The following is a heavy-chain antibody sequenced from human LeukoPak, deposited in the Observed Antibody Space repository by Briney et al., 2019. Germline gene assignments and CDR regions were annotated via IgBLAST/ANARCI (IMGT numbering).Heavy chain of an antibody. CDR2: IYPGDSDT. J-gene: IGHJ5*02. CDR3: ARHVDGDYDWFDP. V-gene: IGHV5-51*01. CDR1: GYSFTSYW. D-gene: IGHD4-17*01. Sequence: GESLKISCKGSGYSFTSYWIGRVRQMPGKGLEWMGIIYPGDSDTRNSPSFQGQVTISADKSISTAYPQWSSLKASDTAMYYCARHVDGDYDWFDPWGQGTLVTVCS.